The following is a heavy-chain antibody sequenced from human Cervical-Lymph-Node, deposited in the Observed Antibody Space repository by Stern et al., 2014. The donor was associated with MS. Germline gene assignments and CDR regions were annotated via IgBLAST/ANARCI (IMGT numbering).Heavy chain of an antibody. D-gene: IGHD4-23*01. CDR2: IWYDGSNE. Sequence: QVQLVQSGGRVVQPGRSLRLSCAASGFTFSSYGMHWVRQAPGKGLEWVAVIWYDGSNEYYADSVKGRFTISRDNSKNTLYLQMNSLRAEDTAVYYCAREGGNTAEYFQHWGQGTLVTVSS. J-gene: IGHJ1*01. CDR3: AREGGNTAEYFQH. V-gene: IGHV3-33*01. CDR1: GFTFSSYG.